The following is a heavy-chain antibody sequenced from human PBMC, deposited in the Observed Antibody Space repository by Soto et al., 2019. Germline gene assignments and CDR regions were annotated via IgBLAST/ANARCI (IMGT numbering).Heavy chain of an antibody. J-gene: IGHJ4*02. CDR2: MSTTNAI. CDR1: GFTFTTYN. V-gene: IGHV3-48*02. D-gene: IGHD1-26*01. Sequence: VQLVESGGGLVQPGGSLRLSCAASGFTFTTYNMNWVRQAPGKGLEWVSYMSTTNAIYYADSVRGRFTISRDNAKNLLDLQMNSLREEDTAVYYCVRDSAWALDFWGQGTLVTVSS. CDR3: VRDSAWALDF.